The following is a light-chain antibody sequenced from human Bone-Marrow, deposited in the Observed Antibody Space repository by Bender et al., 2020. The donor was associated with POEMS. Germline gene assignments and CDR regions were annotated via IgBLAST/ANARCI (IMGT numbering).Light chain of an antibody. J-gene: IGLJ2*01. CDR2: DVN. Sequence: QSALSQPASVSGSPGQSITISCAGTSNDVGLYDHVSWYQQYPGKAAKLIIYDVNNRPSGVSYRVSGSKSGNTASLTISGLQAEDEAVYYCSSYAGSSTLVFGGGTKLTVL. CDR1: SNDVGLYDH. V-gene: IGLV2-14*01. CDR3: SSYAGSSTLV.